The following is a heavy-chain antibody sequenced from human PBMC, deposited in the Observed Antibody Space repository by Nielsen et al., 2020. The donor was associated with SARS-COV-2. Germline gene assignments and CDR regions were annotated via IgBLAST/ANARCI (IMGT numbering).Heavy chain of an antibody. Sequence: GESLKISCKGSGYSFTSNWITWVRQMPGKGLEWMGRIDPSDSYVDYSPSFQGHVAISADKSISTAYLQWSSLKASDTAMYYCARYASEYYYYYYMDVWGTGTTVTVPS. J-gene: IGHJ6*03. CDR1: GYSFTSNW. CDR3: ARYASEYYYYYYMDV. V-gene: IGHV5-10-1*01. D-gene: IGHD2-2*01. CDR2: IDPSDSYV.